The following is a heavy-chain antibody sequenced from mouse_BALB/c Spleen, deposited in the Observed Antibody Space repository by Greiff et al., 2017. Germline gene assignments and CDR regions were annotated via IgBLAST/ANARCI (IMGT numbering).Heavy chain of an antibody. CDR3: ARERDWYFDV. Sequence: QVQLKESGAELVRPGTSVKVSCKASGYAFTNYLIEWVKQRPGQGLEWIGVINPGSGGTNYNEKFKGKATLTADKSSSTAYMQLSSLTSDDSAVYFCARERDWYFDVWGAGTTVTVSS. CDR2: INPGSGGT. CDR1: GYAFTNYL. J-gene: IGHJ1*01. V-gene: IGHV1-54*03.